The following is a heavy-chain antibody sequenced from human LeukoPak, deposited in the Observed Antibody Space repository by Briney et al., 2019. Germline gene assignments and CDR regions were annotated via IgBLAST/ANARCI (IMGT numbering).Heavy chain of an antibody. D-gene: IGHD5-18*01. V-gene: IGHV4-59*01. CDR3: ASSYSYGAGHSIDY. CDR2: MSYSGST. J-gene: IGHJ4*02. CDR1: GDSISSYY. Sequence: PSETLSLTCTVSGDSISSYYWSWIRQPPGKGLEWIGYMSYSGSTNHNPSLKSRVTISVDTSRNQISLKLSSVTAADTAVYYCASSYSYGAGHSIDYWGQGTLVTVSS.